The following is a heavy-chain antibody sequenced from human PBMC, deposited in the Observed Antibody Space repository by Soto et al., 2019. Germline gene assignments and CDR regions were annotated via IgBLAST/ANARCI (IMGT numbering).Heavy chain of an antibody. CDR2: ISPYNGNI. Sequence: QVQLVQSGAEVKEPGASVKVSCKASGYTFSNYGISWVRQAPGQGLEWMGWISPYNGNIKYAQNFQGGVTMTTDTSTSTAYMELRSLRSDDTAVYYCAKEEDSQTLDYWGQGTLVTVSS. CDR3: AKEEDSQTLDY. CDR1: GYTFSNYG. J-gene: IGHJ4*02. V-gene: IGHV1-18*04.